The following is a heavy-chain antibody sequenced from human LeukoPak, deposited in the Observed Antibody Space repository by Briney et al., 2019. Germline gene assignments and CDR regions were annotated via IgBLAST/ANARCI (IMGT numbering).Heavy chain of an antibody. CDR2: INHSGST. Sequence: SETLSLTCAVYGGSFSGYYWSWIRQPPGKGLEWIGEINHSGSTNYNPSLKSRVTISVDTSKNQFSLKLSSVTAADPAVYYCARAPRVYCSSTSCYSNWFDPWGQGTLVTVSS. CDR3: ARAPRVYCSSTSCYSNWFDP. J-gene: IGHJ5*02. CDR1: GGSFSGYY. D-gene: IGHD2-2*02. V-gene: IGHV4-34*01.